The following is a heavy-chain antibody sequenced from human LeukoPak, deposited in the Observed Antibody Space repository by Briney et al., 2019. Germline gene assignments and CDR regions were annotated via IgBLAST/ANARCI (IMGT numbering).Heavy chain of an antibody. D-gene: IGHD3-22*01. Sequence: GSSVKVSCKASGGTFSSYAISWARQAPGQGLEWMGRIIPIFGTANYAQKFQGRVTITTDESTSTAYMELSSLRSEDTAVYYCAGDLEVNSYYYDSSGYFNWFDPWGQGTLVTVSS. CDR1: GGTFSSYA. V-gene: IGHV1-69*05. CDR2: IIPIFGTA. CDR3: AGDLEVNSYYYDSSGYFNWFDP. J-gene: IGHJ5*02.